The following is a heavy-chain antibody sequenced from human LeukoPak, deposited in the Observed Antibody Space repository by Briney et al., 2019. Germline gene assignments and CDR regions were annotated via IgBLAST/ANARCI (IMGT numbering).Heavy chain of an antibody. Sequence: SETLSLTCTVSGGSISSSSYYWGWIRQPPGKGLEWIGSIYYSGSTYYNPSLKSRVTISVDTSKNQFSLKLSSVTAADTAVYYCARQRDRVVPAARRACDAFDIWGQGTMVTVSS. CDR2: IYYSGST. CDR3: ARQRDRVVPAARRACDAFDI. CDR1: GGSISSSSYY. J-gene: IGHJ3*02. D-gene: IGHD2-2*01. V-gene: IGHV4-39*07.